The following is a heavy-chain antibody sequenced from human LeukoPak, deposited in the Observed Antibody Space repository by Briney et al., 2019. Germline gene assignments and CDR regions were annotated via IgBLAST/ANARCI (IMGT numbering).Heavy chain of an antibody. CDR3: ARDGGRAAGELDY. D-gene: IGHD6-13*01. Sequence: GGSLRLSCAASGFTVSSNYMSWVRQAPGKGLEWVSVIYSGGSTYYADSVKGRFTISRDNSKNTLYLQMNSLRAEDTAVYYYARDGGRAAGELDYWGQGTLVTVSS. J-gene: IGHJ4*02. CDR2: IYSGGST. CDR1: GFTVSSNY. V-gene: IGHV3-66*01.